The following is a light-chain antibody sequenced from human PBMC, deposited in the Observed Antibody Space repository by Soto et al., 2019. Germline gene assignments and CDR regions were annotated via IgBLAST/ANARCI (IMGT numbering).Light chain of an antibody. CDR3: SSYTSSNTPI. Sequence: QSALTQPASVSGSPGQSITLSCTGTSSDVGGYNYVSWYQQHPGKVPRLMIYDVSNRPSGVSNRFSGSKSGNTASLTISGLQAEDEADYYCSSYTSSNTPIFGGGTKVTVL. V-gene: IGLV2-14*03. CDR2: DVS. J-gene: IGLJ2*01. CDR1: SSDVGGYNY.